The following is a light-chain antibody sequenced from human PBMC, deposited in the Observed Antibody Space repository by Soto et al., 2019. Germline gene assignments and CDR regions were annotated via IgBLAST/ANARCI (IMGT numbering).Light chain of an antibody. V-gene: IGKV3-20*01. J-gene: IGKJ1*01. CDR1: QSVSSSF. CDR2: GAS. Sequence: EILLTQSPGTLSLSPGERATLSCRASQSVSSSFLAWYQQKPGQAPRLLIYGASSRATGIPDRFSGRGSGTDFTGAISGLEPEDFAVYYCQQYGSSPRTFGQGTKVDIK. CDR3: QQYGSSPRT.